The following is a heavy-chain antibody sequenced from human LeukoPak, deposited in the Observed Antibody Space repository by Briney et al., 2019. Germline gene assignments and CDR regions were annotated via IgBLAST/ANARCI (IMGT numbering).Heavy chain of an antibody. D-gene: IGHD3-3*01. J-gene: IGHJ6*02. V-gene: IGHV3-21*01. CDR3: ARGITIFGVVTPQNYYYGMDV. CDR2: ISSSSSYI. Sequence: GGSLRLSCAASGFTFSSYSMNWVRQAPGKGLEWVSSISSSSSYIYYADSVKGRFTISRDNAKNSLYLQMNSLRAEDTAVYYCARGITIFGVVTPQNYYYGMDVWGQGTTVTVSS. CDR1: GFTFSSYS.